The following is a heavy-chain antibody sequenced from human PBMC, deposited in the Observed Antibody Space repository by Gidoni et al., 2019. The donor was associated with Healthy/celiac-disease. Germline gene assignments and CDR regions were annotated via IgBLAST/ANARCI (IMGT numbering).Heavy chain of an antibody. CDR2: ISGSGGST. V-gene: IGHV3-23*01. D-gene: IGHD3-9*01. J-gene: IGHJ4*02. CDR1: GFPFSSYA. CDR3: AKGGNDILTGYNY. Sequence: EVQLLESGGGLVQPGGSLRLSCAASGFPFSSYAMGWVRQAPGKGLGWVSAISGSGGSTYYADSVKGRFTISRDNSKNTLYLQMNSLRAEDTAVYYCAKGGNDILTGYNYWGQGTLVTVSS.